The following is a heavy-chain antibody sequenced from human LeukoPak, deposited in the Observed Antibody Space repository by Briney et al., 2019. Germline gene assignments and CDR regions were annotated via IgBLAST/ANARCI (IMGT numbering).Heavy chain of an antibody. CDR2: INHSGST. D-gene: IGHD6-13*01. Sequence: PSETLSLTCAVYGGSLSGFYWSWIRQPPGKGLEWIGEINHSGSTNYNPSLKSRVTISVDTSKNQFSLKLSSVTAADTAVYYCARGQGSSSWYWEADYYYYYYMDVWGKGTTVTVSS. J-gene: IGHJ6*03. CDR1: GGSLSGFY. CDR3: ARGQGSSSWYWEADYYYYYYMDV. V-gene: IGHV4-34*01.